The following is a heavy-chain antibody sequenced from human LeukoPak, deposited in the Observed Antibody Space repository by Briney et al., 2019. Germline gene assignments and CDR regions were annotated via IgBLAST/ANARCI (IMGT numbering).Heavy chain of an antibody. V-gene: IGHV3-21*01. CDR1: GFTFSSYS. CDR3: AREGYDSSGYYYKFYYFDY. D-gene: IGHD3-22*01. J-gene: IGHJ4*02. CDR2: ISSSSSYI. Sequence: GRSLRLSCAASGFTFSSYSMNWVRQAPGKGLEWVSSISSSSSYIYYADSVKGRFTISRDNAKNSLYLQMNSLRAEDTAVYYCAREGYDSSGYYYKFYYFDYWGQGTLVTVSS.